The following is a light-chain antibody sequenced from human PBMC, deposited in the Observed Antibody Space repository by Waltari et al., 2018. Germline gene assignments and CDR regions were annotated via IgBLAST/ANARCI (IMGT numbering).Light chain of an antibody. J-gene: IGLJ3*02. Sequence: NFMLTQPHSVSESPGKTVTISCTRSSGSIASNYVQWFQQRPGSAPTTLIYEDNERLSGVPDRFSGSIDSSSNSASLIISGLRTEDEADYYCQSYESSGWVFGGGTKLTVL. CDR1: SGSIASNY. CDR3: QSYESSGWV. V-gene: IGLV6-57*03. CDR2: EDN.